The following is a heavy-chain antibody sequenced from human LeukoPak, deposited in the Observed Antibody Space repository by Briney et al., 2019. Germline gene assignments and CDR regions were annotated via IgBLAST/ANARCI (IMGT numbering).Heavy chain of an antibody. D-gene: IGHD3-10*01. CDR2: INPNSGGT. CDR1: GYTFTGYY. CDR3: ARGRGPLLWFGESNYYYYGMDV. J-gene: IGHJ6*02. V-gene: IGHV1-2*02. Sequence: ASVRVSCKASGYTFTGYYMHWVRQAPGQGLEWMGWINPNSGGTNYAQKFQGSVTMTRDTSISTAYMELSRLRSDDTAVYYCARGRGPLLWFGESNYYYYGMDVWGQGTTVTVSS.